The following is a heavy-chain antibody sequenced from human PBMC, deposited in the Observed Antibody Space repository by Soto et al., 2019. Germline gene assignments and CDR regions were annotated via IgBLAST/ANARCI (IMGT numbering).Heavy chain of an antibody. D-gene: IGHD3-22*01. V-gene: IGHV1-2*04. J-gene: IGHJ6*02. CDR1: GYTFTGYY. CDR2: INPNSGGT. Sequence: GASVKVSCKASGYTFTGYYMHWVRQAPGQGLEWMGWINPNSGGTNYAQKFQGWVTMTRDTSISTAYMELSRLGSDDTAVYYCARGGYYDSSGRLSRGYYYGMDVWGQGTTVTVSS. CDR3: ARGGYYDSSGRLSRGYYYGMDV.